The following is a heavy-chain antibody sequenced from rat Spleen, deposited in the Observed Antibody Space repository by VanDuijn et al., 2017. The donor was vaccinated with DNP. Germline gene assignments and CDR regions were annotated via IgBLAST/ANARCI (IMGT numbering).Heavy chain of an antibody. CDR1: GFSFTNYH. CDR3: TRDDTIAAIWY. D-gene: IGHD1-2*01. Sequence: QVQLKESGPGLVQPSQTLSLTCTVSGFSFTNYHVHWVRQPPGKGLEGMGRIQSGGSTDYNSPLKSRLTISRDTPKSQVFLRMNSLQTEDTAIYFCTRDDTIAAIWYWGQGVMVTVSS. V-gene: IGHV2-19*01. CDR2: IQSGGST. J-gene: IGHJ2*01.